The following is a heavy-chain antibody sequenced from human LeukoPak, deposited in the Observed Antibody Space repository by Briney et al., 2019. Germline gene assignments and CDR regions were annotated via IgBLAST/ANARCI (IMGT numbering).Heavy chain of an antibody. CDR1: GFTFSSYA. Sequence: GGSLRLSCAASGFTFSSYAMSWVRQAPGKGLERVSAISGSGGSTYYADSVKGRFTISRDNSKNTLYLQMNSLRAEDTAVYYCAKDPRYDILTGYDLNYFDYWGQGTLVTVSS. J-gene: IGHJ4*02. CDR3: AKDPRYDILTGYDLNYFDY. D-gene: IGHD3-9*01. CDR2: ISGSGGST. V-gene: IGHV3-23*01.